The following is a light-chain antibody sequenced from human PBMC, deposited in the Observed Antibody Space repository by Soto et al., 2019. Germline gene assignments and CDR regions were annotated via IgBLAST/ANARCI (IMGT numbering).Light chain of an antibody. Sequence: QSVLTQSPSASASLGASVKLTCTLSSGHSSYAIAWHQQQPEKGPRYLMKLNSDGTHSKGDGIPDRFSGSCSGAERYLTISRLPSEDEADYYCQTWGTGIYVFGGGTQLTVL. J-gene: IGLJ7*01. CDR3: QTWGTGIYV. V-gene: IGLV4-69*01. CDR2: LNSDGTH. CDR1: SGHSSYA.